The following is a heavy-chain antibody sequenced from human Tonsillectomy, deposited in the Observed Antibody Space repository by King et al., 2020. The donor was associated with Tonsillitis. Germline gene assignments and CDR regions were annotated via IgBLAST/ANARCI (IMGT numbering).Heavy chain of an antibody. CDR1: GFSLSTSGMC. Sequence: VTLKESGPALVKPTQTLTLTCTFSGFSLSTSGMCVSWIRQPPGKALEWLARIDCDDDKNYRTSLKTRLTTSKDTSKNQVVLTMTNMDPVDTATYYCARTNIAARPPSYYYYMDVWGKGTTVTVSS. V-gene: IGHV2-70*11. CDR2: IDCDDDK. D-gene: IGHD6-6*01. J-gene: IGHJ6*03. CDR3: ARTNIAARPPSYYYYMDV.